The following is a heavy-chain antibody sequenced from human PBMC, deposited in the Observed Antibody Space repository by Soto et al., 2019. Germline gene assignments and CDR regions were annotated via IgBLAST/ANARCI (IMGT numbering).Heavy chain of an antibody. CDR1: GITISNYP. CDR2: ISGSGDRT. J-gene: IGHJ4*02. V-gene: IGHV3-23*01. D-gene: IGHD2-15*01. Sequence: EVQLLESGGGLVQPGGSLRLSCAASGITISNYPMSWVRQAPGKGLDWVSGISGSGDRTYYADSAKGRFTISKDFSKNSLSLQLDGLRAEDTAVYFCVKDDGGNPSTEPHWGQGTLVTVSS. CDR3: VKDDGGNPSTEPH.